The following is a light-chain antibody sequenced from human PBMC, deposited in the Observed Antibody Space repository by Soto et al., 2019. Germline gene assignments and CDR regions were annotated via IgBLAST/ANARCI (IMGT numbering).Light chain of an antibody. CDR1: SSDVGGYNY. J-gene: IGLJ1*01. V-gene: IGLV2-14*01. CDR3: SSYTSSSTLV. CDR2: EVS. Sequence: QSALTQPASVSGSPGQSITISCTATSSDVGGYNYVSWYQQHPGKAPKLMTYEVSNRPPGVSNRFSGSKSGNTACLTICGLLADEEADNYCSSYTSSSTLVFGIGTKVTVL.